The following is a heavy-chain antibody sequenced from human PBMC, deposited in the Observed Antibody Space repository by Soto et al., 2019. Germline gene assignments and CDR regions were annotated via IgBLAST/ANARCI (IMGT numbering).Heavy chain of an antibody. CDR1: AYTFTSYG. Sequence: QVQLVQSGAEVKKPGASVKVSCKASAYTFTSYGIGWVRQAPGQGLEWMGWISAYNGNTNYAQKLQGRVTMTTDTSTSTAYRELRSLRYDDTAVYYCARDRGSYALDYWGQGTLVTVSS. CDR3: ARDRGSYALDY. D-gene: IGHD1-26*01. CDR2: ISAYNGNT. V-gene: IGHV1-18*01. J-gene: IGHJ4*02.